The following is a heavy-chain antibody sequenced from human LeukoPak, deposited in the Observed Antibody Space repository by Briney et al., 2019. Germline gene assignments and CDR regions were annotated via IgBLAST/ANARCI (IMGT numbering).Heavy chain of an antibody. J-gene: IGHJ4*02. D-gene: IGHD5-12*01. V-gene: IGHV3-23*01. CDR3: AKDLSGGYDYFDY. Sequence: GGTLRLSCAASGFTFSSYGMSWVRQAPGKGLEWVSAISGSGGSTYYADSVKGRFTISRDNSKNTLYLQMNSLRAEDTAVYYCAKDLSGGYDYFDYWGQGTLVTVSS. CDR1: GFTFSSYG. CDR2: ISGSGGST.